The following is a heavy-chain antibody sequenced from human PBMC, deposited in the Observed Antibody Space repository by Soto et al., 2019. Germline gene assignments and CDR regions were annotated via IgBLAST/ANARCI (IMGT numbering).Heavy chain of an antibody. CDR3: ARDGILRFLEWLPSYYFDY. V-gene: IGHV1-3*01. Sequence: QVPLVQSGAEVKKPGASVKVSCKASGYTFTSYAMHWVRQAPGQRLEWMGWINAGNGNTKYSQKFQGRVTITRDTSASTAYMELGRLRSEDTAVYYCARDGILRFLEWLPSYYFDYWGQGTLVTVSS. D-gene: IGHD3-3*01. CDR1: GYTFTSYA. CDR2: INAGNGNT. J-gene: IGHJ4*02.